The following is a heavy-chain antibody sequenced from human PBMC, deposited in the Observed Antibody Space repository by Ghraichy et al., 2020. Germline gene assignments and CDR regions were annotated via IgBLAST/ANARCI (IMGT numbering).Heavy chain of an antibody. CDR3: ARKTYYYDSSGYFVFDY. D-gene: IGHD3-22*01. J-gene: IGHJ4*02. CDR1: GFSLSTSGMC. Sequence: SGPTLVKPTQTLTLTCTFSGFSLSTSGMCVSWIRQPPGKALEWLALIDWDDDKYYSTSLKTRLTISKDTSKNQVVLTMTNMDPVDTATYYCARKTYYYDSSGYFVFDYWGQGTLVTVSS. CDR2: IDWDDDK. V-gene: IGHV2-70*01.